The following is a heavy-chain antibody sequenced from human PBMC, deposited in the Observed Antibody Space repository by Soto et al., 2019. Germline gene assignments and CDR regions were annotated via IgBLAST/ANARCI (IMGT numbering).Heavy chain of an antibody. CDR2: ISGSGIGP. J-gene: IGHJ4*02. Sequence: EVLLLESGGGLVQPGGSLRLSCAASGFTFSNYDMGWVRQAPGKGLELVSFISGSGIGPYYADSVKGLFTISRDNAEKTLYMQMKRLRVEDTAVYYCAKLHSWRAIEYWGQGPLVTVSS. CDR3: AKLHSWRAIEY. D-gene: IGHD6-13*01. CDR1: GFTFSNYD. V-gene: IGHV3-23*01.